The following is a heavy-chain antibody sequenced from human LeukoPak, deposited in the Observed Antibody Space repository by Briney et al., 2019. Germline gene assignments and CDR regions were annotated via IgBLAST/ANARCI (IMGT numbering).Heavy chain of an antibody. CDR1: GGTFSSYA. CDR2: IIPIFGTA. D-gene: IGHD3-16*02. J-gene: IGHJ5*02. CDR3: ATMITFGGVIVGGWFDP. V-gene: IGHV1-69*13. Sequence: GASVKVSCKASGGTFSSYAISWVRQAPGQGLEWMGGIIPIFGTANYAQKFQGRVTITADESTSTAYMELSSLRSEDTAVYYCATMITFGGVIVGGWFDPWGQGTLVTVSS.